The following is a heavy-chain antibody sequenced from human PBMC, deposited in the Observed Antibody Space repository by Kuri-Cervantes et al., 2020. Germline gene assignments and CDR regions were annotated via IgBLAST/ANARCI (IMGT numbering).Heavy chain of an antibody. CDR2: IWYDGSNK. CDR3: ARDLDGSGSYYIY. Sequence: GGSLRLSCAASGFTFSDYYMNWVRQAPGKGLEWVAVIWYDGSNKYYADSVKGRFTISRDNSKNTLYLQMNSLRAEDTAVYYCARDLDGSGSYYIYWGQGTLVTVSS. V-gene: IGHV3-33*08. J-gene: IGHJ4*02. D-gene: IGHD3-10*01. CDR1: GFTFSDYY.